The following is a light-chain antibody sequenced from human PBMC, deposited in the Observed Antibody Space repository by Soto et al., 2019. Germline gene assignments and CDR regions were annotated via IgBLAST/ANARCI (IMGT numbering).Light chain of an antibody. Sequence: EIVMTQSPATLSWSPGEGATLSCRASENVDTNLAWYQHKPGQAPRLLIYGASTRAAGVPARFSGSGSGTEFTLTISSLQPDDFATYYCQQYNSYSQTFGQGTKVDIK. CDR1: ENVDTN. V-gene: IGKV3-15*01. CDR3: QQYNSYSQT. J-gene: IGKJ1*01. CDR2: GAS.